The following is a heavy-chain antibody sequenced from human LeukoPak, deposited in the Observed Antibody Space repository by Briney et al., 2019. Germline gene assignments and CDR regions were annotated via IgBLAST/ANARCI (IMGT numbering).Heavy chain of an antibody. Sequence: SGGSLRLSCAASGFTFDDYGMSWVRQASGKGLEWVSGINWNGGSTGYADSVKGRFTISRDNAKNSLYLQMNSLRAEDTALYYCARDYTAAIFGVVIPTPYGMDVWGQGTTVTVSS. V-gene: IGHV3-20*04. CDR3: ARDYTAAIFGVVIPTPYGMDV. D-gene: IGHD3-3*01. CDR2: INWNGGST. CDR1: GFTFDDYG. J-gene: IGHJ6*02.